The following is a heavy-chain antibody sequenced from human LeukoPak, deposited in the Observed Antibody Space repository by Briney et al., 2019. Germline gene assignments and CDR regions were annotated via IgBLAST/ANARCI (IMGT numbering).Heavy chain of an antibody. CDR3: ARDYGGFGVPFDY. D-gene: IGHD3-10*01. Sequence: SETLPLTCAVYGGSFSGYYWSWIRQPPGKGLEWIGEINHSGSTNYNPSLKSRVTISVDTSKNQFSLKLSSVTAADTAVYYCARDYGGFGVPFDYWGQGTLVTVSS. CDR2: INHSGST. V-gene: IGHV4-34*01. CDR1: GGSFSGYY. J-gene: IGHJ4*02.